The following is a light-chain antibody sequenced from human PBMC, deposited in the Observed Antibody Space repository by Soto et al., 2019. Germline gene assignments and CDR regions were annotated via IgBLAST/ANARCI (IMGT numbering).Light chain of an antibody. Sequence: EIVLTQSPGTLSLSPGERATLSCRASQSLYNNYLAWHQQKPGQAPGRLIYSAFSRATDIPDRFSGSGSGTDFTLTINRIEPEDSAVYYCQQYGSLITFGQGTRLEIK. J-gene: IGKJ5*01. V-gene: IGKV3-20*01. CDR2: SAF. CDR3: QQYGSLIT. CDR1: QSLYNNY.